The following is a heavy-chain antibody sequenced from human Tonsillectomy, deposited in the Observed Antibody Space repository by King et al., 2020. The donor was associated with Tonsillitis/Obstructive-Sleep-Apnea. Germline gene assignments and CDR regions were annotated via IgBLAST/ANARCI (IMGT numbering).Heavy chain of an antibody. J-gene: IGHJ6*03. CDR1: GFPLSSYW. Sequence: EVQLVESGGGLVQPGGSLRLSCAASGFPLSSYWMSWVRQAPGKGLEWVANIKQDGSEKYYVDSVKGRFTISRDNAKNSLYLQMNSLRAEDTAVYYCARDILDLRRGYSYYYYYNMAVWGKGTTVTVSS. V-gene: IGHV3-7*01. CDR3: ARDILDLRRGYSYYYYYNMAV. D-gene: IGHD3-3*01. CDR2: IKQDGSEK.